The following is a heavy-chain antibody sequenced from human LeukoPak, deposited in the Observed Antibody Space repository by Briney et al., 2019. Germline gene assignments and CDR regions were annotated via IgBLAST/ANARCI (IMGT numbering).Heavy chain of an antibody. J-gene: IGHJ4*02. CDR2: ISAYNGNT. Sequence: GASVKVSCKASGYTFTSYGISWVRQAPGQGLEWMGWISAYNGNTNYAQNLQGRVTMTTDTSTSTAYMELRSLRSDDTAVYYCARVRNYYDSSGYEYASLDYWGQGTLVTVSS. V-gene: IGHV1-18*01. CDR1: GYTFTSYG. CDR3: ARVRNYYDSSGYEYASLDY. D-gene: IGHD3-22*01.